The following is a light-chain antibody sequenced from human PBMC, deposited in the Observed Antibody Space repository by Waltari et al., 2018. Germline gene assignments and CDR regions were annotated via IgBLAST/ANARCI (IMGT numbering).Light chain of an antibody. CDR2: ENT. J-gene: IGLJ3*02. CDR1: ASTVATFCV. CDR3: QSYDNSLRGSVL. Sequence: LLTQAPSMSGAPAPWVTSTSTGDASTVATFCVNWSQHLPGSVPKLLIYENTKRPSGVPDRFSGSKSGTSASLAIEGLQPEDEGDYYCQSYDNSLRGSVLFGGGTKVTV. V-gene: IGLV1-40*01.